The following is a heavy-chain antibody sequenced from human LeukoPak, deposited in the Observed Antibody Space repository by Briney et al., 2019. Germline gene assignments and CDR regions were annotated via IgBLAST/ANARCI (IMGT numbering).Heavy chain of an antibody. CDR3: ARATGGIVGALLGY. D-gene: IGHD1-26*01. J-gene: IGHJ4*02. V-gene: IGHV1-18*04. CDR2: IGVYNGNT. CDR1: GFTFTSYG. Sequence: ASVKVSCKTSGFTFTSYGIAWVRQAPGQGLEWMGWIGVYNGNTSKAQNLQGRVTMTTDPSTSTAYLELRSLRSDDTAVYYCARATGGIVGALLGYWGQGTLVTVSS.